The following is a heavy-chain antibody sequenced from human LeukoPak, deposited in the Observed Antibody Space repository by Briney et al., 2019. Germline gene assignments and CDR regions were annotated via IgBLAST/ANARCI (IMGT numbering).Heavy chain of an antibody. CDR1: GYTFTDYY. CDR3: ARALTPGIAVAGPVPDAFDI. D-gene: IGHD6-19*01. J-gene: IGHJ3*02. V-gene: IGHV1-8*03. Sequence: ATVKVSCKASGYTFTDYYMHWVRQATGQGLEWMGWMNPNSGNTGYAQKFQGRVTITRNTSISTAYMELSSLRSEDTAVYYCARALTPGIAVAGPVPDAFDIWGQGTMVTVSS. CDR2: MNPNSGNT.